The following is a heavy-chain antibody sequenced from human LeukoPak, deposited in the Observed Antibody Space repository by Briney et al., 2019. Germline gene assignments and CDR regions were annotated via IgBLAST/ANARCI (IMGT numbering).Heavy chain of an antibody. CDR2: ISSSGSTI. Sequence: GGSLRLSCAASGFTFSSYEMNWVRQAPGKGLEWVSYISSSGSTIYYADFVRGRFTISRDNAKNSLYLQMNSLRAEDAAVYYCATVVAIDYWGQGTLVTVSS. D-gene: IGHD2-15*01. V-gene: IGHV3-48*03. J-gene: IGHJ4*02. CDR1: GFTFSSYE. CDR3: ATVVAIDY.